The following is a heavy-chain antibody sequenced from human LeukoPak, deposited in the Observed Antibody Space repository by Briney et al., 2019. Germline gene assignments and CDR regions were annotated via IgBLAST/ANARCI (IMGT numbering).Heavy chain of an antibody. CDR3: ASMDSSGYWYFDY. D-gene: IGHD3-22*01. Sequence: GASVKVSCKASGYTFTSYDINWVRQATGQGLGWMGWMNPNSGNTGYAQKFQGRVTMTRNTSISTAYMELSSLRSEDTAVYYCASMDSSGYWYFDYWGQGTLVTVSS. CDR2: MNPNSGNT. CDR1: GYTFTSYD. J-gene: IGHJ4*02. V-gene: IGHV1-8*01.